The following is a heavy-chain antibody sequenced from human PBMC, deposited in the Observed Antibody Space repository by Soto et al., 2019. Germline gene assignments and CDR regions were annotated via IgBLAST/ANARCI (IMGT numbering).Heavy chain of an antibody. V-gene: IGHV3-33*01. CDR3: ARAPEGWLFYSSSWYYDY. CDR1: GFTFSSYG. Sequence: GGSLRLSCAASGFTFSSYGMHWVRQAPGKGLEWVAVIWYDGSNKYYADSVKGRFTISRDNSKNTLYLQMNSLRAEDTAVYYCARAPEGWLFYSSSWYYDYWGQGTLVTVSS. D-gene: IGHD6-13*01. CDR2: IWYDGSNK. J-gene: IGHJ4*02.